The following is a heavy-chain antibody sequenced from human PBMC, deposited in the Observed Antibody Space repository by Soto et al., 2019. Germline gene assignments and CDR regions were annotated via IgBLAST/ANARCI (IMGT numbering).Heavy chain of an antibody. D-gene: IGHD3-10*01. V-gene: IGHV1-18*04. J-gene: IGHJ4*02. Sequence: GASVKVSCKASGYTFTSYGISWVRQAPGQGLEWMGWISAYNGNTNYAQKLQGRVTMTTDTSTSTAYMELRSLRSDDTAVYYCQRITMVRGVISAVDYWGQGTLVTVPS. CDR3: QRITMVRGVISAVDY. CDR1: GYTFTSYG. CDR2: ISAYNGNT.